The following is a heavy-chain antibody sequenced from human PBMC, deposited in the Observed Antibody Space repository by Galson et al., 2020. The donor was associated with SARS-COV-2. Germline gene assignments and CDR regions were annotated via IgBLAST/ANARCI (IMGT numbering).Heavy chain of an antibody. D-gene: IGHD5-18*01. J-gene: IGHJ6*02. CDR3: AKDGGYSYGSDYYYYGMDV. V-gene: IGHV3-33*06. Sequence: GGSLRLSCAASGFTFSSYGMHWVRQAPGKWLEWVAVIWYDGSNKYYADSVKGRFTISRDNSKNTLYLQMNSLRAEDTAVYYCAKDGGYSYGSDYYYYGMDVWGQGTTVTVSS. CDR1: GFTFSSYG. CDR2: IWYDGSNK.